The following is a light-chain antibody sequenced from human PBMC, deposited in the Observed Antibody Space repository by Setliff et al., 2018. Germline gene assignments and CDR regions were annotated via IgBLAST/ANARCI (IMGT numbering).Light chain of an antibody. Sequence: QSALTQPPSASGSPGQSITISCTGTSGDVGGYDYVSWYQQHPGKAPKLMIYDVSNRPSGVSNRFSGSKSGNTASLTISGLQAEDEADYYCGSYTSINTLLYIFGTGTKV. J-gene: IGLJ1*01. CDR2: DVS. V-gene: IGLV2-14*01. CDR1: SGDVGGYDY. CDR3: GSYTSINTLLYI.